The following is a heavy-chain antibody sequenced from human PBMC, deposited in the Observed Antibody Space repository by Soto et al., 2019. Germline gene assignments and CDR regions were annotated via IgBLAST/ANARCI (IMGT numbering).Heavy chain of an antibody. CDR2: IWYDGSNK. J-gene: IGHJ4*02. V-gene: IGHV3-33*01. D-gene: IGHD6-13*01. Sequence: GGSLRLSCAASGFTFSSYGMHWVRQAPGKGLEWVAVIWYDGSNKYYADSVEGRFTISRDNSKNTLYLQMDSLRAEDTAVYYCARGRSIAAAGFYFDYWGQGTPVTVSS. CDR3: ARGRSIAAAGFYFDY. CDR1: GFTFSSYG.